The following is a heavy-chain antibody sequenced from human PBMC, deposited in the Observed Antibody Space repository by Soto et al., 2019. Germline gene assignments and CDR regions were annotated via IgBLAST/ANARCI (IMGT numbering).Heavy chain of an antibody. D-gene: IGHD3-22*01. Sequence: ASVKVSCKASGGTFSSYAISWVRQAPGQGLEWMGGIIPIFGTANYAQKFQGRVTITADESTSTAYMELSSLRSEDTAVYYCARPYDSSGPYIHWGQGTLVTSPQ. V-gene: IGHV1-69*13. J-gene: IGHJ4*02. CDR1: GGTFSSYA. CDR2: IIPIFGTA. CDR3: ARPYDSSGPYIH.